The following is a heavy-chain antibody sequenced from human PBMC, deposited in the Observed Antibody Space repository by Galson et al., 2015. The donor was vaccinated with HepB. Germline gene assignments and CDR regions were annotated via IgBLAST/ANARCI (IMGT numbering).Heavy chain of an antibody. CDR3: AKFRFPRYSSSSLDY. Sequence: SLRLSCAASGFTFSSYGMHWVRQAPGKGLEWVAVISYDGSNKYYADSVKGRFTISRDNSKNTLYLQMNSLRAEDTAVYYCAKFRFPRYSSSSLDYWGQGTLVTVSS. CDR1: GFTFSSYG. D-gene: IGHD6-6*01. CDR2: ISYDGSNK. J-gene: IGHJ4*02. V-gene: IGHV3-30*18.